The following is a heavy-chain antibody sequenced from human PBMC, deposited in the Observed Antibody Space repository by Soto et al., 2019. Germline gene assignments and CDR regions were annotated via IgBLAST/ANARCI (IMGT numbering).Heavy chain of an antibody. CDR2: VKAKSDGGTT. Sequence: EVQLVESGGGLVKPGGSLRLSCAASGFTFTYAWLAWVRQGPGRGLEWVGRVKAKSDGGTTDYAAPVEGRFTISRDDSENTLYLQMSSLRAGDTAVYYCARSHHLHGDYMIDYWGQGTLVTVSS. J-gene: IGHJ4*02. V-gene: IGHV3-15*07. CDR1: GFTFTYAW. CDR3: ARSHHLHGDYMIDY. D-gene: IGHD4-17*01.